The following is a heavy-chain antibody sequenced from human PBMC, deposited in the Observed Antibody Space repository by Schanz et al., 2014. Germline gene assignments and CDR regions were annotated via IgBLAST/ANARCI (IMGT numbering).Heavy chain of an antibody. J-gene: IGHJ4*02. Sequence: EVQLLESGGGLVQPGGSLRLSCAASGFTFRGYAMSWVRQAPGRGLEWVSAISGSGGSTYYADSVKGRFTISRDNSKNTLYLQMNSLRAEDTAVYHCVSSGSYSSYAFWGQGTLVTVSS. CDR1: GFTFRGYA. D-gene: IGHD3-10*01. V-gene: IGHV3-23*01. CDR2: ISGSGGST. CDR3: VSSGSYSSYAF.